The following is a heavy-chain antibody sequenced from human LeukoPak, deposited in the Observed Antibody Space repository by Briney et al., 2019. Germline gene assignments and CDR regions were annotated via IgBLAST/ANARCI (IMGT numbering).Heavy chain of an antibody. CDR2: IYHSGST. D-gene: IGHD3-9*01. J-gene: IGHJ2*01. CDR3: ARDYDISYWYFDL. CDR1: GGSISTYY. Sequence: TASETLSLTCTVSGGSISTYYWSWIRQPPGKGLEWIGEIYHSGSTNYNPSLKSRVTISVDKSKNQFSLKLSSVTAADTAVYYCARDYDISYWYFDLWGRGTLVTVSS. V-gene: IGHV4-59*12.